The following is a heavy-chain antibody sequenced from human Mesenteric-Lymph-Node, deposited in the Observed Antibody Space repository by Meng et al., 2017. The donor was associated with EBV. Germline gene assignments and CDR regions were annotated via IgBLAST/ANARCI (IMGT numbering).Heavy chain of an antibody. D-gene: IGHD3-10*01. Sequence: VRRQRPGHGRVTPSGTLSLTCPVSGASISSYNWWSWVRQPPGKGLEWIGEIYHSGSTNNNPSLRSRVTISVDKSKNQFSLRLSSVTAADTAVYYCAKVDGSGRSNWFDPWGQGTLVTVSS. CDR3: AKVDGSGRSNWFDP. J-gene: IGHJ5*02. V-gene: IGHV4-4*02. CDR2: IYHSGST. CDR1: GASISSYNW.